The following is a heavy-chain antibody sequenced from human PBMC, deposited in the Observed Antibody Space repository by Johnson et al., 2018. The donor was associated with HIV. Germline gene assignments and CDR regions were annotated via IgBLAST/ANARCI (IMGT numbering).Heavy chain of an antibody. CDR1: GFTFSSYG. D-gene: IGHD6-6*01. CDR3: ARAGSSSSGPRAFDI. Sequence: VQLVESGGGVVQPGRSLRLSCAASGFTFSSYGMHWVRQAPGKGLEWVAVIWYDGSNKYYADSVKGRFTISRDNAKNSLYLQMNSLRAEDTAVYYCARAGSSSSGPRAFDIWGQGTMVTVSS. V-gene: IGHV3-33*01. J-gene: IGHJ3*02. CDR2: IWYDGSNK.